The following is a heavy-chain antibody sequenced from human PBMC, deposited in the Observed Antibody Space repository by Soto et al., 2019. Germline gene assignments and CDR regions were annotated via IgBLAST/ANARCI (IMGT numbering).Heavy chain of an antibody. Sequence: QVQLVQSGAEVKKPGSSVKVSCKASGGTFSSYTISWVRQAPGQGLEWMGRIIPILGIANYAQKFQGRVTITADKSTSTAYMELSSLRSEDTAVYYCASLSGSANWFDPWGQGTLVTVSS. D-gene: IGHD3-10*01. CDR1: GGTFSSYT. J-gene: IGHJ5*02. CDR3: ASLSGSANWFDP. CDR2: IIPILGIA. V-gene: IGHV1-69*02.